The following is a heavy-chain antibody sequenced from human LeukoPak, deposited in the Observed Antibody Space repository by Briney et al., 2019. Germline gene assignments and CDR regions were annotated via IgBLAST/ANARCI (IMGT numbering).Heavy chain of an antibody. V-gene: IGHV3-49*04. Sequence: GGSLRLSCTASGFTFGDYAMSWVRQAPGKGLEWVGFISSKAYGGTTEYAASVKGRFTISRADSKSIAYLQVNSLKTEDTAVYYCTRTYYDFWSGTEGAFDIWGQGTMVTVSS. J-gene: IGHJ3*02. CDR3: TRTYYDFWSGTEGAFDI. CDR1: GFTFGDYA. CDR2: ISSKAYGGTT. D-gene: IGHD3-3*01.